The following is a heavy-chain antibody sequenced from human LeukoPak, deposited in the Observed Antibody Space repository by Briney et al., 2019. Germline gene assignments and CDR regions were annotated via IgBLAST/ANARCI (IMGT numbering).Heavy chain of an antibody. CDR1: GYIFTNFG. Sequence: ASVKVSCKASGYIFTNFGISWVRQARGQGLEWMGWISGYNGNTKYVQKFQGRVTMTTDTSTSTAYMELSSLRSEDTAVYYCARGRRWPPYYDSYWGQGTLVTVSS. CDR3: ARGRRWPPYYDSY. V-gene: IGHV1-18*01. D-gene: IGHD3-22*01. J-gene: IGHJ4*02. CDR2: ISGYNGNT.